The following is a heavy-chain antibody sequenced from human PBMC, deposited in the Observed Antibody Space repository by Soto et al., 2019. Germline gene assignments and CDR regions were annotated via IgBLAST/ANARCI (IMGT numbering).Heavy chain of an antibody. V-gene: IGHV1-3*04. CDR2: INTGNGNT. D-gene: IGHD2-21*02. J-gene: IGHJ4*02. CDR1: GYTFTNFT. CDR3: ATLCGGACFTDY. Sequence: ASVKVSCKASGYTFTNFTMHWVRPAPGQRLEWMGWINTGNGNTKYSQKFQGRVTITRDTSASTAYMELSSLRSEDTAVYYCATLCGGACFTDYWGQGTLVTVSS.